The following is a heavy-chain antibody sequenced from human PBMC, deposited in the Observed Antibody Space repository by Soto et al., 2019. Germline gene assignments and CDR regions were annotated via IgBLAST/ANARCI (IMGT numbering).Heavy chain of an antibody. CDR2: IDGSGGIT. CDR3: VKNSGWFNT. CDR1: GFTFGTTD. J-gene: IGHJ5*02. Sequence: QLLQSGGGLVQPGGSLTLSCAASGFTFGTTDMSWVRQAPGEGLEWVSTIDGSGGITYYADSVKGRFTISRDSSRNKVYVQYNSLRGDDTALYYCVKNSGWFNTWGQGSLVTVSS. D-gene: IGHD3-10*01. V-gene: IGHV3-23*01.